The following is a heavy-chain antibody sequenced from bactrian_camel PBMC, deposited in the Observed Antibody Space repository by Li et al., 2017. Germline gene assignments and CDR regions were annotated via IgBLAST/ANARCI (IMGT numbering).Heavy chain of an antibody. CDR1: RYTYG. J-gene: IGHJ4*01. D-gene: IGHD1*01. V-gene: IGHV3S53*01. Sequence: HVQLVESGGGSVQTGGSLRLSCAVSRYTYGTAWFRQAPGKEREGVAAISRGGSSYYADFVRGRFTVSQDNAKNTIYLQLNSLKSEDTARYYCAATYRPAPTITPRGQGTQVTVS. CDR2: ISRGGSS.